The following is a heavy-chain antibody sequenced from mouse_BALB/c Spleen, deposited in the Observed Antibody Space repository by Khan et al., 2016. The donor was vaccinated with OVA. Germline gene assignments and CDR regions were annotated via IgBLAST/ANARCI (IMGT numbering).Heavy chain of an antibody. J-gene: IGHJ3*01. Sequence: QVQLQQPGPGLVQPSQSLSITCTVSGFSLSNYGVYWVRQSPGKGLEWLGVIWRGGNTDYNAAFMSRLSITKDNSKSQVFFKMNSLQADDTAIYYCAKGDYRYGKNAYWGQGTLVTVSA. CDR1: GFSLSNYG. D-gene: IGHD2-14*01. V-gene: IGHV2-5*01. CDR2: IWRGGNT. CDR3: AKGDYRYGKNAY.